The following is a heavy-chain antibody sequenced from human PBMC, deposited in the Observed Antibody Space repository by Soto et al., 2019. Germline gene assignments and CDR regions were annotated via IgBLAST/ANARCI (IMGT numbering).Heavy chain of an antibody. D-gene: IGHD1-1*01. CDR1: RGTFSSYA. Sequence: ASVKVSCKASRGTFSSYAISLVRQAPGQGLEWMGGIIPIFGTANYAQKFQGRVTITADESTSTAYMELSSLRSEDTAVYYCARESTTGTLYFDYWGQGTLVTVSS. CDR3: ARESTTGTLYFDY. CDR2: IIPIFGTA. J-gene: IGHJ4*02. V-gene: IGHV1-69*13.